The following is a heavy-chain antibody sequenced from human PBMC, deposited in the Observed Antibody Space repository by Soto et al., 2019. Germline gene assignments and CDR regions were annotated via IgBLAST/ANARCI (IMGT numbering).Heavy chain of an antibody. J-gene: IGHJ4*02. CDR1: GGSINSYW. CDR3: ARDIGSYAYGEGY. Sequence: SSETLSLTCSVSGGSINSYWWSWIRQPAGKGLEWIGRVYSSGTTDYNPSLNSRATLSVGTSKNQFSLKLSSVTAANTAVYYCARDIGSYAYGEGYWGQGIQVTVSS. V-gene: IGHV4-4*07. D-gene: IGHD3-10*01. CDR2: VYSSGTT.